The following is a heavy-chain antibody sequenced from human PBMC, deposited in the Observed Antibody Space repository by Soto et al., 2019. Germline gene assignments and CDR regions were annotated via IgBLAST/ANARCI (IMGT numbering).Heavy chain of an antibody. CDR3: AKDICEYSSGSCYFDY. CDR2: ISDSASST. Sequence: GGSLRLSCAASGFTFSSYVMSWVRQAPGKGLEWVSTISDSASSTYYTDSVKGRFTISRDNSKNTLYLQMNSLRAEDTAIYYCAKDICEYSSGSCYFDYWGQGTLVTVSS. CDR1: GFTFSSYV. J-gene: IGHJ4*02. V-gene: IGHV3-23*01. D-gene: IGHD6-19*01.